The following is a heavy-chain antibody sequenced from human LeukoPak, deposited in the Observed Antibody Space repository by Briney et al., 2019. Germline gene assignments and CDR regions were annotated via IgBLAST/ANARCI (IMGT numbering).Heavy chain of an antibody. CDR1: GITFSSYW. CDR2: IKQDESEK. J-gene: IGHJ4*02. CDR3: ARQIGRSTIFGVVIHPNYFDY. V-gene: IGHV3-7*01. Sequence: GGSLRLSCAASGITFSSYWMSWVGQAPGRGLEWVANIKQDESEKYYVDSVKGRFTISRDNAKNSLYLQMNSLRAEDTAVYYCARQIGRSTIFGVVIHPNYFDYWGQGTLVTVSS. D-gene: IGHD3-3*01.